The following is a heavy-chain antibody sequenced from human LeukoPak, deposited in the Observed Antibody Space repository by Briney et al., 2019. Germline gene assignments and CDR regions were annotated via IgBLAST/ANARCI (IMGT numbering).Heavy chain of an antibody. J-gene: IGHJ4*02. V-gene: IGHV1-18*01. CDR3: ARDSEYKSSGYYLQIDY. CDR2: ISAYNGNT. CDR1: GYTFTSYG. Sequence: ASVKVSCKASGYTFTSYGISWVRQAPGQGLEWMGWISAYNGNTNYAQKLQGRVTMTTDTSTSTAYMELRSLRSDDTAVYYCARDSEYKSSGYYLQIDYWAREPWSPSPQ. D-gene: IGHD3-22*01.